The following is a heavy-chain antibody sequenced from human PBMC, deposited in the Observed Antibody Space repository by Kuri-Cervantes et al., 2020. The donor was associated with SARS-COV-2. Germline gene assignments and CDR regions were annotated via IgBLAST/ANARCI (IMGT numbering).Heavy chain of an antibody. J-gene: IGHJ4*02. CDR1: GASISSYY. CDR3: ARDNVHYSGSGFDL. D-gene: IGHD1-26*01. Sequence: GSLRLPCTVPGASISSYYWSWIRQPAGKGLEWIWRIYTSGSTNYNPSLKSLVTMSVDTSKNQLSLKMTSVTAADTAVYYGARDNVHYSGSGFDLWGQGTLVTVSS. CDR2: IYTSGST. V-gene: IGHV4-4*07.